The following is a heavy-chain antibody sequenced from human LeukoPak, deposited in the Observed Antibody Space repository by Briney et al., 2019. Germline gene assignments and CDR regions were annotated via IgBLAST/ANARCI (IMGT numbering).Heavy chain of an antibody. Sequence: GGSLRLSCAASGFTFSSYAMSWVRQAPGRGLEWLSAIYADGTTDYTDSVKGRFIISRDNSKNTLYLQMNSLRAEDTAVYYCARDSYIRGGYYFDYWGQGTLVTVSS. J-gene: IGHJ4*02. CDR2: IYADGTT. V-gene: IGHV3-66*01. D-gene: IGHD6-19*01. CDR1: GFTFSSYA. CDR3: ARDSYIRGGYYFDY.